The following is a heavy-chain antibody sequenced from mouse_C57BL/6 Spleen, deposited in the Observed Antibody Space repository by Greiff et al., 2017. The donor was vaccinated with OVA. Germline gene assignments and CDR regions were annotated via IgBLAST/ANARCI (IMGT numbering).Heavy chain of an antibody. CDR2: IYPRSGNT. CDR1: GYTFTSYG. V-gene: IGHV1-81*01. J-gene: IGHJ4*01. Sequence: VQLQQSGAELARPGASVKLSCKASGYTFTSYGISWVKQRTGQGLEWIGEIYPRSGNTYYNEKFKGKATLTADNSSSTAYMELRSLTSEDSAVDFGARWAYGYDGTGTGGAMDYWGQGTSVTVSS. D-gene: IGHD2-2*01. CDR3: ARWAYGYDGTGTGGAMDY.